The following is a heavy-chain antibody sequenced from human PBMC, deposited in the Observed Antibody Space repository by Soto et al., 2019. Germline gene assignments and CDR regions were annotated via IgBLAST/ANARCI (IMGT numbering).Heavy chain of an antibody. Sequence: QVQLVQSGAEVKKPGASVKVSCKASGYTFTRSGISWVRQAPGQGPEWIGWISSYNGDTNYAQTFQGRATMTTDTSTSTAYMEPRSLRSDDTAVYYCAREGVAPYYYYGMDVWGQGSPVTVSS. CDR3: AREGVAPYYYYGMDV. V-gene: IGHV1-18*01. J-gene: IGHJ6*02. CDR1: GYTFTRSG. D-gene: IGHD5-12*01. CDR2: ISSYNGDT.